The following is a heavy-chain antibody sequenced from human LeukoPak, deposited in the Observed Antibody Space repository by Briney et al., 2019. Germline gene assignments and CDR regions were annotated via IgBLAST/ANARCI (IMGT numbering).Heavy chain of an antibody. Sequence: GGFLRLSCAASGFTVSTDATSWVRQAPGKGLEWVSGISGSGGRTYYADSVKGRFTISRDNSKNTLYLQMNRLRAEDTAVYYCAKDQGDYSSGWSIFDYWGQGSLVTVSS. CDR1: GFTVSTDA. CDR2: ISGSGGRT. CDR3: AKDQGDYSSGWSIFDY. J-gene: IGHJ4*02. D-gene: IGHD6-19*01. V-gene: IGHV3-23*01.